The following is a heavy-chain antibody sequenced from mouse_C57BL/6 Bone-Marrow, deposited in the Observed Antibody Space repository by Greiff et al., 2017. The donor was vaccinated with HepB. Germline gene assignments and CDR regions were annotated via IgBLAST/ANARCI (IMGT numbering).Heavy chain of an antibody. CDR3: AREEDITTPRY. CDR2: INPNNGGT. J-gene: IGHJ2*01. Sequence: EVQLQQSGPELVKPGASVKISCKASGYTFTDYYMNWVKQSHGKSLEWIGDINPNNGGTSYNQKFKGKATLTVDKSSSTAYMELRSLTSEDSAVYYCAREEDITTPRYWGQGTTLTVSS. V-gene: IGHV1-26*01. D-gene: IGHD1-1*01. CDR1: GYTFTDYY.